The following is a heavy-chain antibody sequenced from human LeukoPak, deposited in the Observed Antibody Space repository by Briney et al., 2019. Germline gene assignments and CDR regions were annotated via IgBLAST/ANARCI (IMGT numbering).Heavy chain of an antibody. CDR3: AKVQQRWLQFRLFTALSY. CDR2: ISGSGGST. Sequence: GGSLRLSCAASGFTFSSYAMSWVRQAPGKGLEWVSAISGSGGSTYYADSVKGRFTISRDNSKNTLYLQMNSLRAEDTAVYYCAKVQQRWLQFRLFTALSYWGQGTLVTVSS. D-gene: IGHD5-24*01. CDR1: GFTFSSYA. V-gene: IGHV3-23*01. J-gene: IGHJ4*02.